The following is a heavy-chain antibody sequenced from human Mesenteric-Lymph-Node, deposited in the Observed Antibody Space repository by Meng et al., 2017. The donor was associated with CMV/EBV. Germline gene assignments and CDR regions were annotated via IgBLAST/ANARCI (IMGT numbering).Heavy chain of an antibody. D-gene: IGHD3/OR15-3a*01. Sequence: SCNGSGITFTTYWIGWVRQMPGKGLEWMGMIYPGDSDTRYSPSFQGQVTISADMSISTAYLQWSSLKASDSAIYYCAREGLDYRFDSWGQGTLVTVSS. CDR3: AREGLDYRFDS. J-gene: IGHJ4*02. CDR1: GITFTTYW. V-gene: IGHV5-51*01. CDR2: IYPGDSDT.